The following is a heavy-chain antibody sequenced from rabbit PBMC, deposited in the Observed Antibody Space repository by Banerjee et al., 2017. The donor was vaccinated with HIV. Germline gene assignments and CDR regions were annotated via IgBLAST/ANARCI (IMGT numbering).Heavy chain of an antibody. CDR1: GFSFSLYW. Sequence: QEQLEESGGDLVKPEGSLTLTCTASGFSFSLYWICWVRQAPGKGPEWIACIYNGDGSTYYASWAKGRFTISKTSSTTVTLQLASLTAADTATYFCARTFYASYGGYGYVTNLWGQGTLVTVS. D-gene: IGHD6-1*01. V-gene: IGHV1S45*01. CDR2: IYNGDGST. J-gene: IGHJ4*01. CDR3: ARTFYASYGGYGYVTNL.